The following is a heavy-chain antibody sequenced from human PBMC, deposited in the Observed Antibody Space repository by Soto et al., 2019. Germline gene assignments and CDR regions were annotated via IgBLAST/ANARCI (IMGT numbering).Heavy chain of an antibody. J-gene: IGHJ4*02. CDR2: ISGSGDST. CDR1: GFTFRNYA. CDR3: AKGAVAVAGSGYFDY. D-gene: IGHD6-19*01. Sequence: EVQLLESGVGLVQPGGSLRLSCAVSGFTFRNYAMNWVRQAPGKGLEWVSAISGSGDSTYYADSVKGRFTISRDNSKNTLYLQMNSLRAEDTAVYYCAKGAVAVAGSGYFDYWGQGPLVTVSS. V-gene: IGHV3-23*01.